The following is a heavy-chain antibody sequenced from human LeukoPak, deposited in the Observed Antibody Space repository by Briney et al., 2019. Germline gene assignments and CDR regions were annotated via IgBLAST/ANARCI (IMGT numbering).Heavy chain of an antibody. CDR3: ARRPGGYYGFDY. CDR2: ISTRGTT. CDR1: GGSISSGTYY. Sequence: SETLSLTCTVSGGSISSGTYYWSWFRQPAGKGLEWIGRISTRGTTDYYPSLKGRVTISLDTSKNQSSLSLRSVTAADTALYYCARRPGGYYGFDYWGQGILVTVSS. D-gene: IGHD3-3*01. J-gene: IGHJ4*02. V-gene: IGHV4-61*02.